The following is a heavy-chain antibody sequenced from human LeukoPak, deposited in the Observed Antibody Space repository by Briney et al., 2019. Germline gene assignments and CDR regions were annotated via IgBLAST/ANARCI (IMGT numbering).Heavy chain of an antibody. D-gene: IGHD2-2*01. V-gene: IGHV4-38-2*01. CDR2: IYHSGST. J-gene: IGHJ5*02. Sequence: SETLSLTCAVSGYSISSGYYWGWIRQPPGEGLEWIGSIYHSGSTYYNPSLKSRVTISVDTSKNQFSLKLSSVTAADTAVYYCARRLIVVVPAARRDKWFDPWGQGTLVTVSS. CDR3: ARRLIVVVPAARRDKWFDP. CDR1: GYSISSGYY.